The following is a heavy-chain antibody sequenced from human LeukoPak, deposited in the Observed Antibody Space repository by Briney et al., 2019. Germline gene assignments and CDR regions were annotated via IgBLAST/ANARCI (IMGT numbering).Heavy chain of an antibody. J-gene: IGHJ3*02. CDR3: ARDLGPHCSSTSCYAFDI. CDR1: GGSIESYY. CDR2: IAASGTT. D-gene: IGHD2-2*01. V-gene: IGHV4-59*01. Sequence: SETLSLTCSVSGGSIESYYWSWIRQPPGKGLEFIGYIAASGTTKHNPSLKSRVTISVDTSKNQFSLKLSSVTAADTAVYYCARDLGPHCSSTSCYAFDIWGQGTMVTVSS.